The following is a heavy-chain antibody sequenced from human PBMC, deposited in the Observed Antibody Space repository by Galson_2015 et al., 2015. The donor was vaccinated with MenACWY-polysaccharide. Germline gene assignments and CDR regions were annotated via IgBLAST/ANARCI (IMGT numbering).Heavy chain of an antibody. CDR3: TRERVGFNPFGY. D-gene: IGHD1-26*01. CDR1: GGSISSTNW. V-gene: IGHV4-4*02. CDR2: ISQGGST. Sequence: SETLSLTCAVSGGSISSTNWWSWVRQPPGKGLEWIGEISQGGSTNYNPSLKSRVTISIDKSKNQLSLELTSVTAADTAVYYCTRERVGFNPFGYWGQGTRVTVSS. J-gene: IGHJ4*02.